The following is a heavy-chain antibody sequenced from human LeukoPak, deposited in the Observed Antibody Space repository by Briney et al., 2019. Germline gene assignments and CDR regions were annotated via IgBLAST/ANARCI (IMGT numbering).Heavy chain of an antibody. D-gene: IGHD6-13*01. J-gene: IGHJ4*02. CDR3: ARARSAAGNFDY. CDR2: IYYSGST. CDR1: GGSISSGSYY. Sequence: SQTLSLTCTVSGGSISSGSYYWSWLRQHPGRGLEWIGYIYYSGSTYYNPSLKSRVTISADTSKNHFSLTLSSVTAADTAVYYCARARSAAGNFDYWGQGTLVTVSS. V-gene: IGHV4-31*03.